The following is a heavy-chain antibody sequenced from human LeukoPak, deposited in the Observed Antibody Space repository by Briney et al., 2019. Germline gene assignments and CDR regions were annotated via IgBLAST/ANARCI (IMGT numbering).Heavy chain of an antibody. V-gene: IGHV3-23*01. CDR1: GFTLSSYA. Sequence: GGSLRLSCAASGFTLSSYAMSWVRQAPGKGLEWVSAISGDGRITHHADSVKGRFTISRDNSKNTLYLQMNSLRAEDTAIYYCATRGLVSVPSRYHFDYWGQGTLVTVSS. D-gene: IGHD2-2*01. CDR3: ATRGLVSVPSRYHFDY. CDR2: ISGDGRIT. J-gene: IGHJ4*02.